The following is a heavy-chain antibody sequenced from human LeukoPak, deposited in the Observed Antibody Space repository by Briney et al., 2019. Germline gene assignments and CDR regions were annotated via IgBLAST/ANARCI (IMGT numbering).Heavy chain of an antibody. CDR1: GFTFSSHW. CDR2: INSDGSGS. D-gene: IGHD5-18*01. CDR3: ARDLGYGYDY. Sequence: PGGPLRLSCAASGFTFSSHWMHWVRQAPGKGLGWVSRINSDGSGSTYADSVKGRFTISRYNATNTLNLQMNSLRAEDTAVYYCARDLGYGYDYWGQGTLVTVSS. J-gene: IGHJ4*02. V-gene: IGHV3-74*01.